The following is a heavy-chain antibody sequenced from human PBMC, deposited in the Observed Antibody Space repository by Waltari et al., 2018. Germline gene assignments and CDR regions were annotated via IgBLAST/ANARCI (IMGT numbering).Heavy chain of an antibody. CDR1: GGSISTYS. Sequence: QVQLQESGPGLVKPSETLSLTCTVSGGSISTYSWSWIRQPAGKGLEWIGRSYTSGSTNYNPSLKSRVTMSVDTSKNQFSLKLSSVTAADTAVYYCARNPGGVAVAGNYYYYGMDVWGQGTTVTVSS. D-gene: IGHD6-19*01. CDR2: SYTSGST. J-gene: IGHJ6*02. V-gene: IGHV4-4*07. CDR3: ARNPGGVAVAGNYYYYGMDV.